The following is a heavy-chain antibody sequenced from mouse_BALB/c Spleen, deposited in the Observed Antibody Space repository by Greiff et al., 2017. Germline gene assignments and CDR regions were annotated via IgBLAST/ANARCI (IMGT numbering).Heavy chain of an antibody. J-gene: IGHJ4*01. Sequence: VKLMESGGGLVQPGGSRKLSCAASGFTFSSFGMHWVRQAPEKGLEWVAYISSGSSTIYYADTVKGRFTISRDNPKNTLFLQMTSLRSEDTAMYYYARFITTATYYYAMDYWGQGTSVTVSS. CDR2: ISSGSSTI. CDR1: GFTFSSFG. D-gene: IGHD1-2*01. CDR3: ARFITTATYYYAMDY. V-gene: IGHV5-17*02.